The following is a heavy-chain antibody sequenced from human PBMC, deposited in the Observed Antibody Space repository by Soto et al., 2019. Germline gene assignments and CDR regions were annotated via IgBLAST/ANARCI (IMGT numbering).Heavy chain of an antibody. J-gene: IGHJ5*02. CDR2: IDPSDSYT. Sequence: PXESLKVSWKGSENSCTNYWINWLRQMPGKGLEWMGRIDPSDSYTNYSPSFQGHVTISADKSISTAYLQWSSLKASDTAMYYCARKDRYCTNGVCYTEWFDPCGQRTLVTVSS. D-gene: IGHD2-8*01. CDR1: ENSCTNYW. CDR3: ARKDRYCTNGVCYTEWFDP. V-gene: IGHV5-10-1*01.